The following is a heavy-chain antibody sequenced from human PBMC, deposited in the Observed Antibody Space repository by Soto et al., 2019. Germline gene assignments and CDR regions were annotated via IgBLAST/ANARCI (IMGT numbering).Heavy chain of an antibody. V-gene: IGHV4-39*01. CDR3: EVDYGEYLLES. D-gene: IGHD4-17*01. J-gene: IGHJ4*02. CDR1: VFSIIGSYYY. Sequence: PSATXSLTCAVSVFSIIGSYYYLGWLRQSPGKGTEWIGSVFYTGFTYYTPSLKSRVTISVDTSKNQFSLKLTSVTAEDEAVYYCEVDYGEYLLESWGQGTLV. CDR2: VFYTGFT.